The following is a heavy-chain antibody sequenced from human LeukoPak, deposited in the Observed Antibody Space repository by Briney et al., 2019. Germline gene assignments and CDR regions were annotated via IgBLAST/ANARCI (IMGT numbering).Heavy chain of an antibody. Sequence: GGSLRLSCAASGFTFSSYWMTWVRQAPGKGLEWVANIKQDGSEKYYVDSAKGRFTISRDNAKNSLYLQMNSLRDEDTAVYYCARRGCLGSCYSGFDYWGQGTLVTVSS. CDR2: IKQDGSEK. J-gene: IGHJ4*02. D-gene: IGHD2-15*01. CDR3: ARRGCLGSCYSGFDY. V-gene: IGHV3-7*01. CDR1: GFTFSSYW.